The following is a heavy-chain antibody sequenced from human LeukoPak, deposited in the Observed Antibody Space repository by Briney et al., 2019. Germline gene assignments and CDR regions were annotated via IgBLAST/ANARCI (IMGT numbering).Heavy chain of an antibody. CDR3: ARVTTGFVWYLDY. J-gene: IGHJ4*02. V-gene: IGHV4-34*01. D-gene: IGHD1-1*01. CDR1: GGSFSGYY. CDR2: INHSGST. Sequence: PSETLSLTCAVYGGSFSGYYWSWIRQPPGKGLEWIGEINHSGSTNYNPSLKSRVTISVDTSKNQFSPKLSSVTAADTAVYYCARVTTGFVWYLDYWGQGTLVTVSS.